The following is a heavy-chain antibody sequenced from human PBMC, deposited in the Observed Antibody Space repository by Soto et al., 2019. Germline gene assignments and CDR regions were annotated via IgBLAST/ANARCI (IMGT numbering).Heavy chain of an antibody. V-gene: IGHV3-13*01. CDR3: AANPWGELGFDY. J-gene: IGHJ4*02. D-gene: IGHD3-16*01. CDR2: LGTAGET. CDR1: GFTFSSYD. Sequence: EVQLVESGGGLVQPGGSLRLSCAASGFTFSSYDMHWVRQATGKGLEWVSALGTAGETYYPGSVKGRFTISRENAKNSLYHQRNSLRAEDTAVYYCAANPWGELGFDYWGPGTLVTVSS.